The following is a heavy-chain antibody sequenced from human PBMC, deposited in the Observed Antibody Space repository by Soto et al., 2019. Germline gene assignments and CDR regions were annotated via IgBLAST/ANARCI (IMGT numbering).Heavy chain of an antibody. D-gene: IGHD7-27*01. V-gene: IGHV4-31*03. J-gene: IGHJ5*02. CDR2: IYYTGNA. Sequence: SETLSLTCTVSGDSISDTDYYWTWIRQSPGKGLEWIGFIYYTGNAYYNPYNPSLESRVSISIDTSKNQFSLKLTSVTAADTAVYYCARRPTGDGYWFDPWGPGTLVTVSS. CDR1: GDSISDTDYY. CDR3: ARRPTGDGYWFDP.